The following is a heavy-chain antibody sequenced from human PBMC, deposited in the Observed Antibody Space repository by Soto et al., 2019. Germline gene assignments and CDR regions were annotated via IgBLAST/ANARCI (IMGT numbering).Heavy chain of an antibody. CDR3: ARAGTIYSGYEDLYCYFDL. D-gene: IGHD5-12*01. CDR2: INPNSGNT. J-gene: IGHJ2*01. Sequence: QVQLVQSGAEVKKPGASVKVSCKASGYTFTSYDINWVRQATGQGLEWMGWINPNSGNTGYAQKFQGRVPMTRNTSISTAYMELSSLRSEDTAVYYCARAGTIYSGYEDLYCYFDLWGRGTLVTVSS. V-gene: IGHV1-8*01. CDR1: GYTFTSYD.